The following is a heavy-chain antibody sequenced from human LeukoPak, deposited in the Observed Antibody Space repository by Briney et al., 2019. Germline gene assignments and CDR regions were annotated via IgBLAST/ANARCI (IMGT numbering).Heavy chain of an antibody. CDR1: GGSISSSSYY. V-gene: IGHV4-39*01. CDR2: IYYSGST. J-gene: IGHJ6*02. Sequence: SETLSLTCTVSGGSISSSSYYWGWTRQPPGKGLEWIGSIYYSGSTYYNPSLKSRVTISVDTSKNQFSLKLSSVTAADTAVYYCARLGAIRYYYYGMDVWGQETTVTVSS. D-gene: IGHD1-26*01. CDR3: ARLGAIRYYYYGMDV.